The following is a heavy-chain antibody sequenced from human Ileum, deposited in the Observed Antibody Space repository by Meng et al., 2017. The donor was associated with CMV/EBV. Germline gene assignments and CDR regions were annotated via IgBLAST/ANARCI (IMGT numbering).Heavy chain of an antibody. CDR1: GFSFNIYG. CDR3: ATTRLGELSY. D-gene: IGHD3-16*02. V-gene: IGHV3-30*02. Sequence: QVQLVGVGGGVVRRGGSLSLSCAAFGFSFNIYGMQWVRQAPGKGVEWVAFTRYDGSNQHYADSVKGRFTISRDNGKKSLYLEMNSLRGEDTAVYYCATTRLGELSYWGQGTLVTVSS. J-gene: IGHJ4*02. CDR2: TRYDGSNQ.